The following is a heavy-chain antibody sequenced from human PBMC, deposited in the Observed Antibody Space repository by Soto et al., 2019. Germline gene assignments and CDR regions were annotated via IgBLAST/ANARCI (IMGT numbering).Heavy chain of an antibody. J-gene: IGHJ4*02. V-gene: IGHV4-31*03. D-gene: IGHD3-10*01. CDR3: VRVGSSSLYGSGTYPDY. CDR1: GDSISSGGYY. Sequence: QVQLQESGPGLVKPSQTLSLTCTVSGDSISSGGYYWSWIRQHPGKGLEWIGYIYYSGSTYYNPSLKSRVTISVDTSENQFSLKLSSVTAADTAVYYCVRVGSSSLYGSGTYPDYWGQGTLVTVSS. CDR2: IYYSGST.